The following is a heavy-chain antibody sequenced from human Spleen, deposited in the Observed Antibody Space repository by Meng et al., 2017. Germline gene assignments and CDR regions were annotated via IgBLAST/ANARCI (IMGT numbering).Heavy chain of an antibody. V-gene: IGHV4-59*01. J-gene: IGHJ4*01. CDR1: GGSITSYY. Sequence: SETLSLTCSVSGGSITSYYWNWIRQTPGKGLEWIGYIYYSENTNYNPSLKSRVTISLDTSKNQFSLKLRSVTAADTAIYYCARGRGGNSGRLDYWGQGTLVTVSS. D-gene: IGHD4-23*01. CDR2: IYYSENT. CDR3: ARGRGGNSGRLDY.